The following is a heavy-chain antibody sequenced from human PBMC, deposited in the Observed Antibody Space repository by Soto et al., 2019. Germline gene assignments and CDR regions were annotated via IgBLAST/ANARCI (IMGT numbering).Heavy chain of an antibody. Sequence: SETLSLTCTVSSGSISNSYWSWIRQPPGKGLEWIGYIYYTGSTNYNPSLKSRVTISVDTSKNQFSLKLSSVTAADTAVYYCASGLIGWYFDYWGQGTLVTVSA. CDR2: IYYTGST. CDR1: SGSISNSY. V-gene: IGHV4-59*01. D-gene: IGHD3-16*02. CDR3: ASGLIGWYFDY. J-gene: IGHJ4*02.